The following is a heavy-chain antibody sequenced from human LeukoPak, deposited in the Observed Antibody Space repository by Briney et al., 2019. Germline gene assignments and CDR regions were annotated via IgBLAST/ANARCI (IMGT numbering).Heavy chain of an antibody. D-gene: IGHD3-22*01. V-gene: IGHV3-23*01. CDR3: AKRGVVIRVILVGFHKEAYYFDS. CDR2: ISDSGGRT. J-gene: IGHJ4*02. Sequence: PGGSLRLSCVASGFTITNHWMYWVRQAPGRGLMWVAGISDSGGRTNYADSVKGRFTISRDNPKNTLYLQMNSLRAEDTAVYFCAKRGVVIRVILVGFHKEAYYFDSWGQGALVTVSS. CDR1: GFTITNHW.